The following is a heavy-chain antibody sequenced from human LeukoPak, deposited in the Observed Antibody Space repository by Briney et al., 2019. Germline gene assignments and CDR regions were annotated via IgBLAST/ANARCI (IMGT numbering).Heavy chain of an antibody. D-gene: IGHD5-18*01. CDR2: IVPGFDTT. Sequence: ASVKVSCKASGGTFTNYAITWVRQAPGQGLEWMGGIVPGFDTTDYAQRFQDRLIITADESTTTAYMELSSLRSEDTAVYYCARDLVYSYGYNYYYYYMDVWGKGTTVTVSS. V-gene: IGHV1-69*13. CDR1: GGTFTNYA. CDR3: ARDLVYSYGYNYYYYYMDV. J-gene: IGHJ6*03.